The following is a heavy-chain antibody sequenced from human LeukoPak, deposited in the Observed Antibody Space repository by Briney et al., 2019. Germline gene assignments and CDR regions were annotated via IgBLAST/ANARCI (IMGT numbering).Heavy chain of an antibody. D-gene: IGHD1-1*01. CDR1: GGSVRRETYY. V-gene: IGHV4-61*01. CDR3: ATRPSGSERFLPYFVY. J-gene: IGHJ4*02. Sequence: SETLALTCTVSGGSVRRETYYWSWIRQPPGKGLEWIGYIYYSGRTNYNPSLKSRVTISLDTSKNQVSLKLSSVTAADTAVYYCATRPSGSERFLPYFVYWGQGILVTVSS. CDR2: IYYSGRT.